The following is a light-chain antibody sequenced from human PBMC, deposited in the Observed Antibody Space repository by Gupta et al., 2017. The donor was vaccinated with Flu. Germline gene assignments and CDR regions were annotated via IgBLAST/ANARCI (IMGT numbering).Light chain of an antibody. V-gene: IGLV2-14*01. J-gene: IGLJ2*01. Sequence: QSALTQPASVSESPGQSITISCTGSGSDAGAYDSVSWYQHHPGKAPKLMIYDVSNRPSGVSNRFSGSKSGSTASLTISGLQADDEADYYCSSYTSSSTLLFGGGTKLTV. CDR3: SSYTSSSTLL. CDR1: GSDAGAYDS. CDR2: DVS.